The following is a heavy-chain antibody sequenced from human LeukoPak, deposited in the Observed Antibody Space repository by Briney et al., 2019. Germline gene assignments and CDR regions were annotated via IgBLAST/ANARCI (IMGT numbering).Heavy chain of an antibody. Sequence: GGSLRLSCAASGFTFSDYYMSWIRQAPGKGLEWVSAISGSGGSTYYADSVKGRFTISRDNSKNTLYLQMNSLRAEDTAVYYCAKVGHSGYSTLGAFDIWGQGTMVTVSS. CDR1: GFTFSDYY. V-gene: IGHV3-23*01. CDR2: ISGSGGST. D-gene: IGHD5-12*01. J-gene: IGHJ3*02. CDR3: AKVGHSGYSTLGAFDI.